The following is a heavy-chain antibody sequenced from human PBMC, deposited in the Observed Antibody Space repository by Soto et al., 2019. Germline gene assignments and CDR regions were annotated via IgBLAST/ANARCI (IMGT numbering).Heavy chain of an antibody. CDR1: GFTFSSYA. CDR2: ISGSGGST. J-gene: IGHJ3*02. D-gene: IGHD3-16*02. V-gene: IGHV3-23*01. CDR3: AKDTRDVPYDYIWGSYRYDAFDI. Sequence: GGSLRLSCAASGFTFSSYAMSWVRQAPGKGLEWVSAISGSGGSTYYADSVKGRFTISRDNSKNTLYLQMNSLRAEDTAVYYCAKDTRDVPYDYIWGSYRYDAFDIWGQGTMVTVSS.